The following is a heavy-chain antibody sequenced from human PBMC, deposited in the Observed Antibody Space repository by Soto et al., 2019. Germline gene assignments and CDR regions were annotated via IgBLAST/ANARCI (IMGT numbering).Heavy chain of an antibody. CDR1: GGSFRGYH. D-gene: IGHD6-6*01. V-gene: IGHV4-34*01. CDR2: INHSGST. J-gene: IGHJ6*02. Sequence: SETLSLTCAVYGGSFRGYHWSWIRQPPGKGLEWIGEINHSGSTNYNPSLKSRVIISLETSKNQFSLTLTSVTAADTAVYYCARGLSSSATFYHYYGMDVWGQGTTVTVS. CDR3: ARGLSSSATFYHYYGMDV.